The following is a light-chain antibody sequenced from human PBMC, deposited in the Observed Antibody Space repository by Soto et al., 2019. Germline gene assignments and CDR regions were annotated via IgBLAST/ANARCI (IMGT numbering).Light chain of an antibody. CDR2: AAS. Sequence: DIQLTQSPSFLSASVGDRVTITCRASQGITSNLAWYQQRPGKAPKLLIHAASTLQSGVPSRFSGSGSGTEFTLTISSLQPGDSATYYCQHLNGYPITFGQGTRLEIK. J-gene: IGKJ5*01. CDR3: QHLNGYPIT. CDR1: QGITSN. V-gene: IGKV1-9*01.